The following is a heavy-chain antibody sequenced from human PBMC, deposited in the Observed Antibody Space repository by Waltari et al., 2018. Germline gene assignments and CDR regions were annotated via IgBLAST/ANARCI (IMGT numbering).Heavy chain of an antibody. CDR1: GFTFSSYA. J-gene: IGHJ4*02. CDR2: ISYDGSNK. CDR3: VRWEGRTTAIAHPFDY. V-gene: IGHV3-30*01. D-gene: IGHD2-2*02. Sequence: QVQLVESGGGVVQPGRSLRLSCAASGFTFSSYAMHWVRQAPGKGLEWVAVISYDGSNKYYADSVKGRFTISRDNSKNTLYLQMNSLRAEDTAVHYCVRWEGRTTAIAHPFDYWGQGTLVTVSS.